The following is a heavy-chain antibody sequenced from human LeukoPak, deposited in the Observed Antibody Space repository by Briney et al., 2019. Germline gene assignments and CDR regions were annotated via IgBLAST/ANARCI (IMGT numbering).Heavy chain of an antibody. D-gene: IGHD4-17*01. J-gene: IGHJ4*02. CDR2: INSDGSSP. V-gene: IGHV3-74*01. CDR1: GFPFSSNW. Sequence: GGSLRLSCAASGFPFSSNWMHWVRQAPGKGLVWVSRINSDGSSPHYADSVKGRFTISRDNAENTLYLQMNSLRAEDTAVYYCARAGGSTVSHSDYWGQGTLVTVSS. CDR3: ARAGGSTVSHSDY.